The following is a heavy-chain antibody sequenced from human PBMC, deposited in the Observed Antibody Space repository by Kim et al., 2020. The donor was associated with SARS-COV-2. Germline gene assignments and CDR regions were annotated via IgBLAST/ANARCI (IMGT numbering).Heavy chain of an antibody. Sequence: GGSLRLSCAASGFTFSSYAMHWVRQAPGKGLEWVATVSYDGSNKYYADSVKGRFTISRDNSKNTVYLQMNSLRAEDTAVYYCARISSGSYRGYFDYWGQGTLVTVSS. CDR1: GFTFSSYA. CDR3: ARISSGSYRGYFDY. J-gene: IGHJ4*02. D-gene: IGHD1-26*01. CDR2: VSYDGSNK. V-gene: IGHV3-30-3*01.